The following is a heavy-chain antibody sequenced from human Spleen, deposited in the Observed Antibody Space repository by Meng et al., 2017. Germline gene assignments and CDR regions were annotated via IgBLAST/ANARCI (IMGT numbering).Heavy chain of an antibody. CDR2: ISSSGSTI. J-gene: IGHJ4*02. CDR1: GLSFTDAW. D-gene: IGHD6-13*01. V-gene: IGHV3-11*01. Sequence: GESLKISCVASGLSFTDAWMSWVRQAPGKGLEWVSYISSSGSTIYYADSVKGRFTISRDNSKDTVYLQMNSLRAEDTAVYYCTKETAAADWGRGTLVTVSS. CDR3: TKETAAAD.